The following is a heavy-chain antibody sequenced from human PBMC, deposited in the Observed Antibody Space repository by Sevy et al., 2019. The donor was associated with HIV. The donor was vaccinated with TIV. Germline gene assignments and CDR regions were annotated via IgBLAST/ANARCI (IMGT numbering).Heavy chain of an antibody. V-gene: IGHV3-23*01. CDR1: GFTFSSYA. CDR2: FSFGCGKI. CDR3: AREGCSKPHDY. J-gene: IGHJ4*02. D-gene: IGHD2-2*01. Sequence: GGSLRLSCAASGFTFSSYAMSWVRQAPDKGLEWVSSFSFGCGKINYADSVKGRFTISRDNSKNTPYLQMNSLRAEDTAVYYCAREGCSKPHDYWGQGTLVTVSS.